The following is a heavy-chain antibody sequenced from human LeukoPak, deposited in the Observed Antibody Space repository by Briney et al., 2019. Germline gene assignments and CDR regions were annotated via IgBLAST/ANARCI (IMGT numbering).Heavy chain of an antibody. J-gene: IGHJ6*02. V-gene: IGHV3-21*01. CDR3: ARELRLGYCSGGSCYYYGMDV. Sequence: GGSLRLSCAAPGFTFSSYSVNWVRQAPGKGLEWVSSISSSSSYIYYADSVKGRFTISRDNAKNSLYLQMNSLRAEDTAVYYCARELRLGYCSGGSCYYYGMDVWGQGTTVTVSS. CDR1: GFTFSSYS. D-gene: IGHD2-15*01. CDR2: ISSSSSYI.